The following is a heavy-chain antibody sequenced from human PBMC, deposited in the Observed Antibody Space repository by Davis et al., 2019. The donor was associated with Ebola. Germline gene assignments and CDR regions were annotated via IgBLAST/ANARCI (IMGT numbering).Heavy chain of an antibody. V-gene: IGHV3-7*01. J-gene: IGHJ6*02. Sequence: PGGSLRLSCAASGFTFSSYWMSWVRQAPGKGLEWVANIKQDGSEKYYVDSVKGRFTIYRDNAKDSLFLQMDSLRAEDTAVYYCARRTAGITLSFYAMDVWGQGTTVTVSS. CDR3: ARRTAGITLSFYAMDV. CDR1: GFTFSSYW. CDR2: IKQDGSEK. D-gene: IGHD1-1*01.